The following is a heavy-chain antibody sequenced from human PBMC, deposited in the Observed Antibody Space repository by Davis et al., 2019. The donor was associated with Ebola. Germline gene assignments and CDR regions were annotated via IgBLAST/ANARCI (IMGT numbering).Heavy chain of an antibody. J-gene: IGHJ4*02. D-gene: IGHD6-19*01. CDR1: GFTFSSYA. Sequence: GGSLRLSCAASGFTFSSYAMSWVRQAPGKGLEWVSTIIGSGGSTYYADSVKGRFTISRDNSKNTLYLQMNSLRADDTAVYYCAKGSIAVALFDYWGQGTLVTVSS. CDR2: IIGSGGST. CDR3: AKGSIAVALFDY. V-gene: IGHV3-23*01.